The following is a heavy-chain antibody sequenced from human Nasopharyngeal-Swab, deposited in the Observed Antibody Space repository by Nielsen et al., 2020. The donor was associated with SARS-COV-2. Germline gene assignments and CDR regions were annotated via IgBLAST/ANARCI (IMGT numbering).Heavy chain of an antibody. CDR3: ARVSTYGDYGPFDY. CDR2: ISSSGSYI. Sequence: GGSLRLSCAASGFTFSSYSISWVRQAPGKGLEWVSSISSSGSYIYYADSVKGRFTISRDNAKNSLYLQMNSLRAEDTAVYYCARVSTYGDYGPFDYWGQGTLVTVSS. V-gene: IGHV3-21*01. J-gene: IGHJ4*02. D-gene: IGHD4-17*01. CDR1: GFTFSSYS.